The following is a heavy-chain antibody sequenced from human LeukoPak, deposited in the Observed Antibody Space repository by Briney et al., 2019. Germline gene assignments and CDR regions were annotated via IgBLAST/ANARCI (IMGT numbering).Heavy chain of an antibody. CDR2: MNPNRGNT. CDR1: GYTFTNYE. CDR3: ARGPYTVTTGLAFDP. D-gene: IGHD4-11*01. J-gene: IGHJ5*02. V-gene: IGHV1-8*03. Sequence: GASVKVSCKASGYTFTNYEINWVRQATGQGLEWMGWMNPNRGNTGYARNFQGRVTITRDTSTSTAYMELSSLRSEDTAVYYCARGPYTVTTGLAFDPWGQGTLVTVSS.